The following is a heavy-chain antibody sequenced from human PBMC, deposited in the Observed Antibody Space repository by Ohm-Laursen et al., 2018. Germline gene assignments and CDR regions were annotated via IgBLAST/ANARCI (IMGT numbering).Heavy chain of an antibody. J-gene: IGHJ6*02. CDR1: GFTFTNAW. V-gene: IGHV3-53*01. D-gene: IGHD1-1*01. CDR2: IYSGGTT. CDR3: ARGTTKNYYYYYGMDV. Sequence: SLRLSCSASGFTFTNAWMSWVRQAPGKGLEWVSVIYSGGTTYYADSVKGRFTISRDNSKNTVYLQRNSLRAEDTAVYYCARGTTKNYYYYYGMDVWGQGTTVTVSS.